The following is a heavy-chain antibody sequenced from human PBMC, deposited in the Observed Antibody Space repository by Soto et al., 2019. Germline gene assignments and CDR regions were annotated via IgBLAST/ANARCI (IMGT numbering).Heavy chain of an antibody. CDR2: IIPILGIA. Sequence: SVKVSCKASGGTFSSYTISWVRQAPGQGLEWMGRIIPILGIANYAQKFQGRVTITADKSTSTAYMELSSLRSEDTAVYYCAREASGDYYFDYWGQGTLVTVSS. D-gene: IGHD3-10*01. V-gene: IGHV1-69*04. CDR1: GGTFSSYT. J-gene: IGHJ4*02. CDR3: AREASGDYYFDY.